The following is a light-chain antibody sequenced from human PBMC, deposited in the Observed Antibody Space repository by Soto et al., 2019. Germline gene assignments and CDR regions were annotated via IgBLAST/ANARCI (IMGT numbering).Light chain of an antibody. CDR3: VLLYGGAWV. V-gene: IGLV7-43*01. J-gene: IGLJ3*02. CDR2: RTS. CDR1: TGAVTSGYY. Sequence: QAVVTQEPSLTVSPGGTVTLTCALTTGAVTSGYYPNWFQRKPGQALRTLIYRTSNKHSWTPAWFSGSLLGGKAALTLSGVQPEDEADYYCVLLYGGAWVFGGGTKLTVL.